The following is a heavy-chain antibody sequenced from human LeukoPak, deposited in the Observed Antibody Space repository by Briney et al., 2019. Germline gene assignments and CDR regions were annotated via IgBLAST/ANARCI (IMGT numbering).Heavy chain of an antibody. D-gene: IGHD1-26*01. CDR1: GLTFSSYA. CDR2: ISYDGSNK. V-gene: IGHV3-30*04. CDR3: ARDNSGSYSDFDY. J-gene: IGHJ4*02. Sequence: GRSLRLSCAASGLTFSSYAMHWVRQAPGKGLEWVAVISYDGSNKYYADSVKGRFTISRDNSKNTLYLQMNSLRAEDTAVYYCARDNSGSYSDFDYWGQGTLVTVSS.